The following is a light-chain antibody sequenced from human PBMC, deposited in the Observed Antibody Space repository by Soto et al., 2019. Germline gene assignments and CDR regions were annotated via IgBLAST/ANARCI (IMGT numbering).Light chain of an antibody. Sequence: DIQMTQSPSILSASVGDRVTITCRASQSIGSWLAWYQQKPGQAPNLLIYKASNLESGVPSRFSGSGSGTEFTLTISSLQPDDFATYYCQQYNSYPLTFGGGT. J-gene: IGKJ4*01. V-gene: IGKV1-5*03. CDR2: KAS. CDR1: QSIGSW. CDR3: QQYNSYPLT.